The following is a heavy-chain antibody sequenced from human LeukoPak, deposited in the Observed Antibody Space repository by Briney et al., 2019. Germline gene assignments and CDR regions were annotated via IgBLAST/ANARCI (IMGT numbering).Heavy chain of an antibody. V-gene: IGHV1-46*01. CDR3: AREWVSGYYYGMDV. J-gene: IGHJ6*02. CDR2: INPSGGST. D-gene: IGHD1-26*01. CDR1: GYTLTSYY. Sequence: GASVKGSCKVSGYTLTSYYMHWVRQAPRQGLEWMGIINPSGGSTSSAQKFQGRVTMTRDTSTSTVYMELSSLRSEDTAVYYCAREWVSGYYYGMDVWGQGTTVTVSS.